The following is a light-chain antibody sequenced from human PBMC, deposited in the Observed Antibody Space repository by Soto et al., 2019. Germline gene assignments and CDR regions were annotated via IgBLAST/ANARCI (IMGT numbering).Light chain of an antibody. CDR1: QSVSNSY. Sequence: EIVLTQSPGTLSLSPGEGATLSCRASQSVSNSYLAWYQQKPGQAPRLLIYVASSRATGIPDRFSGSGSGTDFTLTINRLEPEDSAVYYCQQYGSSPRTFGGGTKVEIK. J-gene: IGKJ4*01. CDR2: VAS. V-gene: IGKV3-20*01. CDR3: QQYGSSPRT.